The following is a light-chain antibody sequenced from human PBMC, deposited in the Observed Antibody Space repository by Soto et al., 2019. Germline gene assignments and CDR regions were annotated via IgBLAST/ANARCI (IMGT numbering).Light chain of an antibody. V-gene: IGKV4-1*01. CDR3: QQYYSLPLT. Sequence: DIVMTQSPDFMAVSLGERATMNCKSSKSIFDRSYDKKYLAWYKQKPGQPPKXXSYWATARESGVPDRFSGSGSETDFTLTISSMQAEDAEVYYCQQYYSLPLTFGPGTKVDIK. CDR1: KSIFDRSYDKKY. J-gene: IGKJ3*01. CDR2: WAT.